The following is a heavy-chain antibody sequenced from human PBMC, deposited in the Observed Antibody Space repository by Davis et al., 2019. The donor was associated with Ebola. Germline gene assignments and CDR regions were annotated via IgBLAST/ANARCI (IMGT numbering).Heavy chain of an antibody. D-gene: IGHD7-27*01. CDR3: VNWGSVDDR. Sequence: GESLKISCRVSGFTFSDNWMSWVRQVPGKGLVWVSSINRDGTTKTYADSVQGRFTVSRDNTKNALYLQMNSLRAEDTAVYYCVNWGSVDDRWGQGTLVTVSS. CDR1: GFTFSDNW. J-gene: IGHJ5*02. V-gene: IGHV3-74*03. CDR2: INRDGTTK.